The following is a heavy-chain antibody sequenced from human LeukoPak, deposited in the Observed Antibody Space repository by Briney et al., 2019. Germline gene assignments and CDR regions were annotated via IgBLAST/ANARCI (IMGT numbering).Heavy chain of an antibody. J-gene: IGHJ5*02. D-gene: IGHD6-25*01. CDR3: AEAVSQSRLPGRNNWFVP. Sequence: AVQDTCKACGGTFSSYAISGVRQPPGQGLEWMGGIIPIFGTANYAQKFQGRVTITADKPTSTAYMELSSLRSEDTAVYYCAEAVSQSRLPGRNNWFVPWGEGTLVTVSS. CDR2: IIPIFGTA. CDR1: GGTFSSYA. V-gene: IGHV1-69*06.